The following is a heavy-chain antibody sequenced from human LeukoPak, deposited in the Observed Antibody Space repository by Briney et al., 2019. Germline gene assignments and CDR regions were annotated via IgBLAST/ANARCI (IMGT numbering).Heavy chain of an antibody. J-gene: IGHJ4*02. CDR1: GGTFSSYA. CDR3: ARGLKDGYGPIYYFDY. D-gene: IGHD5-18*01. Sequence: SVKVSCKASGGTFSSYAISWVRQAPGQGLEWMGRIIPIFGTANYAQKFQGRVTITTNESTSTAYMELSSLRSEDTAVYYCARGLKDGYGPIYYFDYWGQGTLVTVSS. V-gene: IGHV1-69*05. CDR2: IIPIFGTA.